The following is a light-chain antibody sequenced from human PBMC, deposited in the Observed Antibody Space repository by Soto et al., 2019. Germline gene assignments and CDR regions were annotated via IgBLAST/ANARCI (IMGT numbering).Light chain of an antibody. J-gene: IGKJ1*01. CDR1: QSISTY. Sequence: DIQMTQSPSSLSASVGDRVTITCRASQSISTYLYWFQQKPGRAPKLLIYLTSTLQSGVPSRFSGSGSGTDFTLTISSLQPEDFATYYCQQSSTTPWTFGQGTKVDVK. V-gene: IGKV1-39*01. CDR2: LTS. CDR3: QQSSTTPWT.